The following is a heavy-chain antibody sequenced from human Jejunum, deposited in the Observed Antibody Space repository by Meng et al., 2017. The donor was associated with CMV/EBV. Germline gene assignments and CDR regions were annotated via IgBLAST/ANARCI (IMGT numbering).Heavy chain of an antibody. CDR2: IHSAGTT. CDR3: AREGTGGSGYQLNY. Sequence: VQLGESGGGLIQPGGSLRLSCAASGFKVGYNYMSWVRQAPGKGLEYVAFIHSAGTTYYADFVKGRFTISRDESKNTLYLQLNSLRADDTGVYYCAREGTGGSGYQLNYWGQGTLVTVSS. D-gene: IGHD3-10*01. CDR1: GFKVGYNY. V-gene: IGHV3-53*01. J-gene: IGHJ4*02.